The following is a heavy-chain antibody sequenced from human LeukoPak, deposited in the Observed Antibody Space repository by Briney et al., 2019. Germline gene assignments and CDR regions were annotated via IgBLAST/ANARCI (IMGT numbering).Heavy chain of an antibody. V-gene: IGHV3-23*01. CDR2: ISPSGDRT. J-gene: IGHJ4*02. CDR3: AIMHGYYDGSGFWVQ. D-gene: IGHD3-3*01. CDR1: GFTFSSYA. Sequence: GGSLSLSCAASGFTFSSYAMSWARQAPGKGLEWVSFISPSGDRTSNADSVEGRFTISRDNTRNTLYLQMNSLRDEDTGVYYCAIMHGYYDGSGFWVQWGQGTLVTVSS.